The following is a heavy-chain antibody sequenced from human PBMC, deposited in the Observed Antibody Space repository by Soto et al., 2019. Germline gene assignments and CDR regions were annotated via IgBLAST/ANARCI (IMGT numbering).Heavy chain of an antibody. J-gene: IGHJ4*02. Sequence: SETLSLTCVVYAGSFSGHYWSWIRQPPGKGLEWIGEINHSGSTNYNPSLKSRVTISVDTSKNQLSLELSRLRSDDTAVYYCAILWGIAAAGSIDYWGQGTLVTVSS. CDR1: AGSFSGHY. D-gene: IGHD6-13*01. CDR3: AILWGIAAAGSIDY. CDR2: INHSGST. V-gene: IGHV4-34*01.